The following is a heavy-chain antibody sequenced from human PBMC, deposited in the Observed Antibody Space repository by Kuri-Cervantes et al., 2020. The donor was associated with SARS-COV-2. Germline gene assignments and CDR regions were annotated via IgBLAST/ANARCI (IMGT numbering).Heavy chain of an antibody. CDR3: ARCSSGLTYFDY. V-gene: IGHV3-21*04. D-gene: IGHD6-19*01. Sequence: GGSLRLSCSASGFSFSSSEMHWVRQAPGKGLEWVSSISSSSSYIYYADSVKGRFTISRDNAKNSLYLQMNSLRAEDTAVYYCARCSSGLTYFDYWGQGTLVTVLL. CDR1: GFSFSSSE. CDR2: ISSSSSYI. J-gene: IGHJ4*02.